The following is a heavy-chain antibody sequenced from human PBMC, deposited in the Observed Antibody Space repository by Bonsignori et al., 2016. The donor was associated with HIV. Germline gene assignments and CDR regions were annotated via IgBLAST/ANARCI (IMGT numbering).Heavy chain of an antibody. V-gene: IGHV4-59*01. J-gene: IGHJ3*02. Sequence: WIRQPPGKGLEWIGYIYYSGSTNYNPSLKSRVTISVDTSKNQFSLKLSSVTAADTAVYYCARDCSSTSCYGAVAFDIWGQGTMVTVSS. CDR2: IYYSGST. CDR3: ARDCSSTSCYGAVAFDI. D-gene: IGHD2-2*01.